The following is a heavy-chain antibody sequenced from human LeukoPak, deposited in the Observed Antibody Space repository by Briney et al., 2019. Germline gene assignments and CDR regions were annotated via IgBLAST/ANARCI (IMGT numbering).Heavy chain of an antibody. D-gene: IGHD4-17*01. CDR1: GFTFSSYS. V-gene: IGHV3-48*02. CDR3: ARDDYGDYVGLLIDY. J-gene: IGHJ4*02. CDR2: ISSSSSTI. Sequence: GGSLRLSCAASGFTFSSYSMNWVRQAPGKGLEWVSYISSSSSTIYYADSVKGRFTISRDNAKNSLYLQMNSLRDEDTAVYYCARDDYGDYVGLLIDYWGQGTLVTVS.